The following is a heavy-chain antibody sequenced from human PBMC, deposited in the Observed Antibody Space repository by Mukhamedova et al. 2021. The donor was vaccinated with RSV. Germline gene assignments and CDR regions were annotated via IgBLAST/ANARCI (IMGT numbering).Heavy chain of an antibody. J-gene: IGHJ4*01. CDR2: VWPDNSDT. CDR3: ARFDDSTPDY. Sequence: EGLEWVGIVWPDNSDTRYSPSFQGHVTISADRSISTAYLQWSSLRASDTGIYYCARFDDSTPDYWGQQTLVTVSS. V-gene: IGHV5-51*01. D-gene: IGHD2-15*01.